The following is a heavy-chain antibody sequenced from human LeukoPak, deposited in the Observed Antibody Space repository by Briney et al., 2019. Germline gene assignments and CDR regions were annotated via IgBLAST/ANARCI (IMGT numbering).Heavy chain of an antibody. D-gene: IGHD6-6*01. CDR3: ARVQQLARRPYYFDY. CDR1: GGSFSGYY. CDR2: INHSGST. V-gene: IGHV4-34*01. J-gene: IGHJ4*02. Sequence: SETLSLTCAVYGGSFSGYYWSWIRQPPGKGLEWIGEINHSGSTNYNPSLKSRVTISVDTSKNQFSLKLSSVTAADTAVYYCARVQQLARRPYYFDYWGQGTLVTVSS.